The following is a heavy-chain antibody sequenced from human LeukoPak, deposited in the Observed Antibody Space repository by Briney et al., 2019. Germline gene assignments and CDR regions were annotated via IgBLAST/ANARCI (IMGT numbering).Heavy chain of an antibody. J-gene: IGHJ3*02. Sequence: ASVKVSCKASGYTFTSYDINWVRQATGQGLEWMGWMNPNSGNTDYAQKFQGRLTMTRDMSTSTVNMELSSLRSEDTAVYYCARGAITYYDFWSGYGFDTWGQGTMVTASS. V-gene: IGHV1-8*01. CDR3: ARGAITYYDFWSGYGFDT. D-gene: IGHD3-3*01. CDR2: MNPNSGNT. CDR1: GYTFTSYD.